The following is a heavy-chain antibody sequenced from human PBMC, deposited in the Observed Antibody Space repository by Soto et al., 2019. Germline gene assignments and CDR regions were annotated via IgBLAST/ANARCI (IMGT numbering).Heavy chain of an antibody. J-gene: IGHJ6*02. CDR1: GFTFSSYA. CDR3: AGENWGLYYYYGMDV. V-gene: IGHV3-30-3*01. Sequence: QVQLVESGGGVVQPGRSLRLSCAASGFTFSSYAMHWVRQAPGKGLEWVAVISYDGSNKYYADSVKGRFTISRDNSKNTLYLQMNSLRAEDTAVYYCAGENWGLYYYYGMDVWGQGTTVTVSS. D-gene: IGHD7-27*01. CDR2: ISYDGSNK.